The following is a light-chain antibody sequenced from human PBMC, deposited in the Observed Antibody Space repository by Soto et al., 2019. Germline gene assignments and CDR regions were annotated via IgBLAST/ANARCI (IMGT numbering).Light chain of an antibody. CDR3: LQYNDWPLT. J-gene: IGKJ4*01. Sequence: EKVMTQSPAALSVSPGERATLSCRASQSVNSNLAWYQQKAGQAPRLLLYGASTRATGIPARFSGSASGTEFTLTISSLQSEDSAVYYCLQYNDWPLTFGGGTKVEIK. V-gene: IGKV3-15*01. CDR2: GAS. CDR1: QSVNSN.